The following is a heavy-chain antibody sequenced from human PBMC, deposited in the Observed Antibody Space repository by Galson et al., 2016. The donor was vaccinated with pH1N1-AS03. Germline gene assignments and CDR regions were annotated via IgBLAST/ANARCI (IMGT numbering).Heavy chain of an antibody. Sequence: SETLSPTCTVSGGSISSYYWSWIRQPAGKGLEWIGRIYSSGSTDYNPSLKSRVTMSVDTSKIQFSLKLTSVTAADTAVYYCARRANWGFAGRQNWFDPWGQGTLV. D-gene: IGHD7-27*01. CDR1: GGSISSYY. CDR3: ARRANWGFAGRQNWFDP. J-gene: IGHJ5*02. CDR2: IYSSGST. V-gene: IGHV4-4*07.